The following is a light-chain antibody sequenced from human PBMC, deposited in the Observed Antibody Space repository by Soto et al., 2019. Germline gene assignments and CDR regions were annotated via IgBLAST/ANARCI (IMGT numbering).Light chain of an antibody. CDR2: GAS. J-gene: IGKJ3*01. V-gene: IGKV3-15*01. Sequence: EIVMTQSPATLSVSPGERATLSCRASQSISSNLAWYQQKPGQAPRLLIYGASTRATGIPATFSGSGSGTEFTLTISSLQSEDLAFYYCQQYNNLPFTFGPGTKVDIK. CDR1: QSISSN. CDR3: QQYNNLPFT.